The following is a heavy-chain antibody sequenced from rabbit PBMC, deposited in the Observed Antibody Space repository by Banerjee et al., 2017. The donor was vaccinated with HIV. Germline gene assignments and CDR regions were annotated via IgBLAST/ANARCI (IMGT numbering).Heavy chain of an antibody. V-gene: IGHV1S40*01. CDR1: GFSFSSAYD. Sequence: QSLEESGGDLVKPGASLTLTCTASGFSFSSAYDMCWVRQAPGKGLEWIACIYNGDGSTDYASWAKGRFTISKTSSTTMDLKMTSLTAADTATYFCARKYFGVGHSLNLWGQGTLVTVS. D-gene: IGHD5-1*01. J-gene: IGHJ4*01. CDR3: ARKYFGVGHSLNL. CDR2: IYNGDGST.